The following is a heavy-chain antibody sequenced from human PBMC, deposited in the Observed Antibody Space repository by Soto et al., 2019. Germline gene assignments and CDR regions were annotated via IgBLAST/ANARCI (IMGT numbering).Heavy chain of an antibody. J-gene: IGHJ5*02. D-gene: IGHD3-22*01. CDR3: ARDSTHGSGYYL. CDR2: ISPYNGNT. Sequence: QVQLVQSGAEVKKPGASVKVSCKASGYTFTNYGINWVRQXXXXXLEWMGWISPYNGNTNYAQKLQGRVTMTTDTSTSTXYXELXSLRSDDTAVYYCARDSTHGSGYYLWGQGTLVTVSS. CDR1: GYTFTNYG. V-gene: IGHV1-18*01.